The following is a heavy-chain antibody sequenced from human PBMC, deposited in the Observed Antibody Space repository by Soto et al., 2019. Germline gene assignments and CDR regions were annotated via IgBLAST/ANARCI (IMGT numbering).Heavy chain of an antibody. CDR3: ARGPRGGYYDSSGYRPADAFDI. CDR1: GGSISSGGYY. Sequence: SETMSLTCTVSGGSISSGGYYWSWIRQHPGKGLEWIGYIYYSGSTYYNPSLKSRVTISVDTSKNQFSLKLSSVTAADTAVYYCARGPRGGYYDSSGYRPADAFDIWGQGTMVTVSS. D-gene: IGHD3-22*01. V-gene: IGHV4-31*03. J-gene: IGHJ3*02. CDR2: IYYSGST.